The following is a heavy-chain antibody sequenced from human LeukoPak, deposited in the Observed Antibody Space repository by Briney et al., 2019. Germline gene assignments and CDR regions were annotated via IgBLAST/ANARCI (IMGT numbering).Heavy chain of an antibody. V-gene: IGHV1-18*01. CDR2: ISAYNGNR. CDR3: ARLDAQTKAFDI. Sequence: ASVKLSCKASGYTFTSYGISWGRQPPGQGLERMGWISAYNGNRNYAKKLQARVTMTTDTSTSTAYKELRRLRSDDTAVYDCARLDAQTKAFDIWGQGTMVTVSS. D-gene: IGHD1-1*01. CDR1: GYTFTSYG. J-gene: IGHJ3*02.